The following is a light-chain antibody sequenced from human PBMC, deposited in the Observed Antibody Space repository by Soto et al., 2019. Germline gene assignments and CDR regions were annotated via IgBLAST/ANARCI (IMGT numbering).Light chain of an antibody. Sequence: IQLTQSPSSLSASVGDRVTITCRASQGISSSLAWYQQKPGKAPNLLIYAASTLQSGVPSRFSGSGSGTDFTLTISSLQPEDVATYYCQQLNTYPLTFGGGTMVEIK. J-gene: IGKJ4*02. V-gene: IGKV1-9*01. CDR1: QGISSS. CDR2: AAS. CDR3: QQLNTYPLT.